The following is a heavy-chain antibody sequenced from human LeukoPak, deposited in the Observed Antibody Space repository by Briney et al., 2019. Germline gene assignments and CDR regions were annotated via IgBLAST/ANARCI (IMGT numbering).Heavy chain of an antibody. V-gene: IGHV3-30-3*01. Sequence: GGSLRLSCAASGFTFSSYAMHWVRQAPGKGLEWVAVISYDGSNKYYADSVKGRFTISRDNSKNTLYLQMNSLRAEDTAVYYCARPHSLAARPRYFDYWGQGTLVTASS. D-gene: IGHD6-6*01. CDR1: GFTFSSYA. J-gene: IGHJ4*02. CDR3: ARPHSLAARPRYFDY. CDR2: ISYDGSNK.